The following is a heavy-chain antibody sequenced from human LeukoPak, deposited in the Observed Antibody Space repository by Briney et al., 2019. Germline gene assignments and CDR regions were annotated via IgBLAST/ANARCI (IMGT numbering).Heavy chain of an antibody. V-gene: IGHV1-24*01. D-gene: IGHD5-18*01. CDR3: ATARKDTAMASASGDGMDV. Sequence: ASVKVSCKVSGCTLTELSMHWVRQALGKGLEWMGGFDPEDGETIYAQKFQGRVTMTEDTSTDTAYMELSSLRSEDTAVYYCATARKDTAMASASGDGMDVWGQGTTVTVSS. J-gene: IGHJ6*02. CDR2: FDPEDGET. CDR1: GCTLTELS.